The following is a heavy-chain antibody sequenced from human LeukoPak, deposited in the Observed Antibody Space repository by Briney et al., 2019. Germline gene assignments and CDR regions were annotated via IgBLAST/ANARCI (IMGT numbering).Heavy chain of an antibody. CDR3: ARDRYSSGWYAWFDP. J-gene: IGHJ5*02. V-gene: IGHV1-2*02. D-gene: IGHD6-19*01. CDR1: GYTFTSYG. CDR2: INPNSGGT. Sequence: ASVKVSCKASGYTFTSYGISWVPQAPGQGLEWMGWINPNSGGTNYAQKFQGRVTMTRDTSISTAYMELSRLRSDDTAVYYCARDRYSSGWYAWFDPWGQGTLVTVSS.